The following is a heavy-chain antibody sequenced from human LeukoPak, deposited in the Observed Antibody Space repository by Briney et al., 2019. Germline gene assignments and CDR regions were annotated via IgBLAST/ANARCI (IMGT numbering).Heavy chain of an antibody. D-gene: IGHD3-10*01. CDR1: GGPFSGYF. V-gene: IGHV4-34*01. Sequence: SGTLSLTCAVSGGPFSGYFWSWIRQSSGKGLEWIGEIHNSGTTNYNPSLNSRVTISEDTSKDQFYLNLSSVTAADTAVYYCARRYYYNLGSFPFDFWGRGTLVTVSS. J-gene: IGHJ4*02. CDR3: ARRYYYNLGSFPFDF. CDR2: IHNSGTT.